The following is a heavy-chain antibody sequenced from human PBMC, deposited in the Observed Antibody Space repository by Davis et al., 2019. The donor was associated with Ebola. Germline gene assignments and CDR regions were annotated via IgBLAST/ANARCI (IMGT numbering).Heavy chain of an antibody. D-gene: IGHD1-1*01. J-gene: IGHJ4*02. Sequence: ASVKVSCKASGYTFTSFYIHWVRQAPGQGLEWMGIFNPRVGNTNYAQRFQGRVTMTGDTSTSTAYMELTSLRSEDTAVYSCARGGGTTKARGPLDYWGEGTLVTVSS. CDR3: ARGGGTTKARGPLDY. CDR2: FNPRVGNT. CDR1: GYTFTSFY. V-gene: IGHV1-46*01.